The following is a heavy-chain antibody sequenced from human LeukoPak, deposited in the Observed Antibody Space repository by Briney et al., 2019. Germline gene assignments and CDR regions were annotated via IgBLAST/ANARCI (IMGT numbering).Heavy chain of an antibody. CDR1: GDSVSTYY. Sequence: PSETLFLTCTVSGDSVSTYYWSWIRQPPGKGLEWIGYTYKSGDTNYNPSLKSRVTISIDTTRNQVFLRLISGTAADTAMYYCARPLGAGYGRWYFDLWGRGTLVTVSS. J-gene: IGHJ2*01. CDR3: ARPLGAGYGRWYFDL. CDR2: TYKSGDT. D-gene: IGHD5-12*01. V-gene: IGHV4-59*02.